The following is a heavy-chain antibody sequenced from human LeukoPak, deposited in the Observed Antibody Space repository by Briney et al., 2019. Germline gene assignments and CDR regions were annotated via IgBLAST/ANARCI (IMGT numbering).Heavy chain of an antibody. CDR3: TRTLGAVADSRYWFDP. D-gene: IGHD3-16*01. CDR2: VNPSGGGT. Sequence: ASVKISCKASGYTFTTYYMHWVRQAPGQGLEWMGVVNPSGGGTSYSQMFQGRLTMTRDMSTSTVYMELSSLRSEDTAVYYCTRTLGAVADSRYWFDPWGQRTLVTVSS. J-gene: IGHJ5*02. V-gene: IGHV1-46*01. CDR1: GYTFTTYY.